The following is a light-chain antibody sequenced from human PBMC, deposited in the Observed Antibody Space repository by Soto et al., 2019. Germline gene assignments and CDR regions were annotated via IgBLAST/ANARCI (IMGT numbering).Light chain of an antibody. J-gene: IGLJ1*01. CDR2: DVH. Sequence: QSVLTQPASVSGSPGQSITISCTGTSSDVGGYNYVSWYQQHPGKAPKLIIYDVHNRPSGVANRFSGSKSVNAASLTISGLQAEDEADYYRSSYTTLSTFVFGTGTKLTVL. CDR3: SSYTTLSTFV. V-gene: IGLV2-14*01. CDR1: SSDVGGYNY.